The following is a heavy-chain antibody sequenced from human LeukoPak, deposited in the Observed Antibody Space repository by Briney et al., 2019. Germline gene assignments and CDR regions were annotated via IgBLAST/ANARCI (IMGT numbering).Heavy chain of an antibody. CDR1: GFTFSSYS. D-gene: IGHD6-13*01. Sequence: PGGSLRLSCAASGFTFSSYSMNWVRQAPGKGLEWVSSISSSSSYIYYADSVKGRFTISRDNAKNSLYLQMNSLRAEDTDVYYCARGPHSSSWSNWFDPWGQGTLVTVSS. J-gene: IGHJ5*02. CDR2: ISSSSSYI. CDR3: ARGPHSSSWSNWFDP. V-gene: IGHV3-21*01.